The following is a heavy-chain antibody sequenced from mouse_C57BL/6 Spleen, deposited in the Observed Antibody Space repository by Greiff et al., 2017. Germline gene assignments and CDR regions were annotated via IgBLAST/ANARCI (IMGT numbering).Heavy chain of an antibody. J-gene: IGHJ2*01. D-gene: IGHD3-1*01. CDR1: GYTFTSYW. CDR3: ARNWHTWDYFDY. CDR2: IYPGSGST. Sequence: VQLQQPGAELVKPGASVKMSCKASGYTFTSYWITWVKQRPGQGLEWIGDIYPGSGSTNYNEKFKSKATLTVDPSSSTAYMQRSSLTSEDSAVSDCARNWHTWDYFDYWGQGTTLTVSS. V-gene: IGHV1-55*01.